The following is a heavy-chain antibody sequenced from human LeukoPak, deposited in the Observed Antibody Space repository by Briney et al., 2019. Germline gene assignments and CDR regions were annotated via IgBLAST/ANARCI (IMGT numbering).Heavy chain of an antibody. V-gene: IGHV3-53*01. J-gene: IGHJ4*02. D-gene: IGHD1-1*01. CDR1: GIAVTGNY. Sequence: GGSLTLSCAASGIAVTGNYMSWVRQPPGKGLEWVSFISINTDTFYADSVRGRFTISRDSSKNTLFLQMNSLRDEDSPVYYCAVAQSWVELLDSWGQGTLVTVSS. CDR2: ISINTDT. CDR3: AVAQSWVELLDS.